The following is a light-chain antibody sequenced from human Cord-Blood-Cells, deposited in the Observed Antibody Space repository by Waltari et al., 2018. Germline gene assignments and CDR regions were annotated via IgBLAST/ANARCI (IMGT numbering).Light chain of an antibody. CDR1: QGISSY. CDR2: AAS. J-gene: IGKJ4*01. Sequence: AIRMTQSPSSFSASTGDRVPITCRASQGISSYLALYQQKPGKAPKLLIYAASTLQSGVPSRFSGSGAGTDFTLTISCLQSEDFATYYCQQYYSYPPLTFGGGTKVEIK. CDR3: QQYYSYPPLT. V-gene: IGKV1-8*01.